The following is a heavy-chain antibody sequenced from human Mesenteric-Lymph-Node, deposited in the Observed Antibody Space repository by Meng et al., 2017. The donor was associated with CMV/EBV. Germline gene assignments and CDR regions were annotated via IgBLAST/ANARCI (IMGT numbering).Heavy chain of an antibody. Sequence: GESLKISCAASGFTFSAYAMQWVRQAPGKGLEGVSVISGTGGSTYYADSVKGRFTISRDNSKNTLYLQMNNLRPEDTGVYYCARGGRRLYQLFSALWGQGTLVTVSS. CDR2: ISGTGGST. D-gene: IGHD2-2*02. CDR1: GFTFSAYA. CDR3: ARGGRRLYQLFSAL. V-gene: IGHV3-23*01. J-gene: IGHJ4*02.